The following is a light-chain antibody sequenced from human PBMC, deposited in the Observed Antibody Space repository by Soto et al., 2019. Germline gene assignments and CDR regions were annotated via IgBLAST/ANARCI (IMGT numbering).Light chain of an antibody. J-gene: IGLJ1*01. CDR2: EVN. V-gene: IGLV2-14*01. Sequence: LTQPASVSGSPRQSITISCTGTSSDVGAYNYVSWYQQHPGKAPKLMIYEVNYRPSGVSNRFSGSKSGITASLTISGLQAEDEADYYCSSYASTSTAVFGTGTKVTVL. CDR3: SSYASTSTAV. CDR1: SSDVGAYNY.